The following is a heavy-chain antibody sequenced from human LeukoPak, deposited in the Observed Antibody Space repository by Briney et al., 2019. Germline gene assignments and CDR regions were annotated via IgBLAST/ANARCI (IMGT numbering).Heavy chain of an antibody. V-gene: IGHV1-69*05. Sequence: SVKVSCKASGGTLRSYAISWVRQAPGQGLEWMGRIIPIFGTANYAQKFQGRVTITTDESTSTAYMELSSLRSEDTAVYYCARDQGGYSYGYVDYWGQGTLVTVSS. J-gene: IGHJ4*02. CDR2: IIPIFGTA. CDR3: ARDQGGYSYGYVDY. D-gene: IGHD5-18*01. CDR1: GGTLRSYA.